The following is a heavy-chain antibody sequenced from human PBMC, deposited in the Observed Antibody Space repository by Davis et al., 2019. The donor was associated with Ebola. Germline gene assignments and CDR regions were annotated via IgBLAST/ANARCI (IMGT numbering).Heavy chain of an antibody. D-gene: IGHD3-10*01. V-gene: IGHV3-15*01. Sequence: PGGSLRLSCAASGFTFSNAWMSWVRQAPGKGLEWVGRIKSKTDGGTTDYAAPVKGRFTISRDDSKNTLYLQMNSLKTEDTAVYYCTTGLSWFRELLAYWGQGTLVTVSS. CDR2: IKSKTDGGTT. J-gene: IGHJ4*02. CDR3: TTGLSWFRELLAY. CDR1: GFTFSNAW.